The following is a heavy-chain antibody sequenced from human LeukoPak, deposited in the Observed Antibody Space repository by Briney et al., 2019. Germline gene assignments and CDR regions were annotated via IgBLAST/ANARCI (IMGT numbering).Heavy chain of an antibody. CDR1: GFTFSSYA. J-gene: IGHJ6*02. CDR2: ISYNGGST. D-gene: IGHD3-10*01. Sequence: GGSLRLSCSASGFTFSSYAMHWVRQAPGRGLEYVSAISYNGGSTYYADSVRGRFTISRDNSKNTLYLQMSSLRAEDTAVYYCARHLHYYGSGNYYYYFYAMDVWGQGTTVTVSS. V-gene: IGHV3-64D*06. CDR3: ARHLHYYGSGNYYYYFYAMDV.